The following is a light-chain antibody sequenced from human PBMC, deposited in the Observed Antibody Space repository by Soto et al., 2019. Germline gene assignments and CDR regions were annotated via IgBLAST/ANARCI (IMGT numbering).Light chain of an antibody. Sequence: QSVLTQPRSVSGSPGQSVTISCTGTSNDVGGYNFVSWYQQHPGKVPKLFIYDVSRRPSGVPDRFSGSKSGNTASLIISGLQAEDEADYYCSSYAGSYTLVFGGGTKVTVL. CDR3: SSYAGSYTLV. CDR2: DVS. V-gene: IGLV2-11*01. CDR1: SNDVGGYNF. J-gene: IGLJ2*01.